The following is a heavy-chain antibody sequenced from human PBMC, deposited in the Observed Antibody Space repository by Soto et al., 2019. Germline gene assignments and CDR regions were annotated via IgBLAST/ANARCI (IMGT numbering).Heavy chain of an antibody. CDR2: IYYGGTT. J-gene: IGHJ6*02. D-gene: IGHD3-9*01. V-gene: IGHV3-66*01. CDR1: GLTVSTNY. CDR3: ARDYDTSRGDWAYYGIDV. Sequence: EVQLVESGGGLVQPGGPLRISCAASGLTVSTNYMSWVRQAPGKGLEWVSIIYYGGTTYYADSVKGRFTISRDDSKNTLYLQMHSLRAEDTAVYYCARDYDTSRGDWAYYGIDVWGQGTTVTVSS.